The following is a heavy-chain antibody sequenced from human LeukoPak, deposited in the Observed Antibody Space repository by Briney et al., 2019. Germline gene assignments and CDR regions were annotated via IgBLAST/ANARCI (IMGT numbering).Heavy chain of an antibody. Sequence: SETLSLTCAVYGGSFSGYYWSWIRQPPGKGLEWIGYIYYSGSTNYNPSLKSRVTISVDTSKNQFSLKLSSVTAADTAVYYCARQAGSYFPPDYGMDVWGQGTTVTVSS. D-gene: IGHD1-26*01. J-gene: IGHJ6*02. CDR1: GGSFSGYY. CDR3: ARQAGSYFPPDYGMDV. V-gene: IGHV4-59*08. CDR2: IYYSGST.